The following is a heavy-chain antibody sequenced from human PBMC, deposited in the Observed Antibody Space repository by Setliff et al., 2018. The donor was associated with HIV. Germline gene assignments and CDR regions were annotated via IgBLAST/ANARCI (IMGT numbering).Heavy chain of an antibody. D-gene: IGHD2-15*01. J-gene: IGHJ4*02. CDR2: IYNSGGT. CDR1: GGSISTGYYF. Sequence: PSETLSLTCTVSGGSISTGYYFWSWIRQSPGKGLEWIGYIYNSGGTNYNPSLKSRVTISLDTSKNQFSLNLTSVTAADTAVYYCARVDCSGGSCYSPAYWGQGTLVTVSS. V-gene: IGHV4-61*01. CDR3: ARVDCSGGSCYSPAY.